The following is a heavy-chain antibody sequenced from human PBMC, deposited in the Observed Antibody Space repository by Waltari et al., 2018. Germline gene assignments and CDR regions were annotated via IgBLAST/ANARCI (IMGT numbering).Heavy chain of an antibody. CDR3: ARDKIEGSSGYYYDS. J-gene: IGHJ5*02. CDR2: IYYSGST. V-gene: IGHV4-59*01. Sequence: QVQLQESGPGLVKPSETLSLTCTVSGGSISSYYCSWIRQPPGKGLEWIGYIYYSGSTNYNPSLKSRVTISVDTSKNQFSLKLSSVTAADTAVYYCARDKIEGSSGYYYDSWGQGTLVTVSS. CDR1: GGSISSYY. D-gene: IGHD3-22*01.